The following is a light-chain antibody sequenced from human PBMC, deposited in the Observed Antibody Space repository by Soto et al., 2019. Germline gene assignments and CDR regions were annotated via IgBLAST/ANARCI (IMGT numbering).Light chain of an antibody. CDR2: ATS. CDR1: QSISSY. Sequence: DIQMTQSPSSLSASVGDRVTITCRASQSISSYLNWYQQKPGKAPKLLIYATSSLHSGVPSRFSGSGSGTDFTLTISSLQPEDVETYYWQQSYSTFTFGPGTKVDIK. CDR3: QQSYSTFT. V-gene: IGKV1-39*01. J-gene: IGKJ3*01.